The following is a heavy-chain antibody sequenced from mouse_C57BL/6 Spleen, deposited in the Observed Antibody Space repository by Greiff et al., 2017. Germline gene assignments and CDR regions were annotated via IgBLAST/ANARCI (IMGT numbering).Heavy chain of an antibody. CDR2: IYPGDGDT. CDR1: GYAFSSYW. Sequence: VQLQQSGAELVKPGASVKISCKASGYAFSSYWMNWVKQRPGKGLEWIGKIYPGDGDTNYNGKFKGKATLTADKSSSTAYMQLSSLTSEDSAVYFCARDGEGYAMDYWGRGTSVTVSA. CDR3: ARDGEGYAMDY. V-gene: IGHV1-80*01. J-gene: IGHJ4*01.